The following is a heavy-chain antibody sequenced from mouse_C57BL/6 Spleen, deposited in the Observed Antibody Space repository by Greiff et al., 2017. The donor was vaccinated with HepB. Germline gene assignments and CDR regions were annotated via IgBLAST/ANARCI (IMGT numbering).Heavy chain of an antibody. CDR3: ARDHYYGNYFDY. CDR1: GFTFSSYA. Sequence: EVQRVESGGGLVKPGGSLKPSCAASGFTFSSYAMSWVRQTPEKRLEWVATISDGGSYTYYPDNVKGRFTISRDNAKNNLYLQMSHLKSEDTAMYYCARDHYYGNYFDYWGQGTTLTVSS. J-gene: IGHJ2*01. CDR2: ISDGGSYT. V-gene: IGHV5-4*01. D-gene: IGHD1-1*01.